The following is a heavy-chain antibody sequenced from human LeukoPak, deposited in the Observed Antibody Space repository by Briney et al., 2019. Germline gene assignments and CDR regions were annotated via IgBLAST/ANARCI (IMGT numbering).Heavy chain of an antibody. D-gene: IGHD2-2*01. J-gene: IGHJ4*02. Sequence: ASVKVSCKVSGYTLTELSMHWVRQAPGKGLEWMGGFDPEDGETIYAQKFQGRVTMTEDTSTDTAYMELSSLRSEDTAVYYCATVTKEEVVPALDYWGQGTLVTVSS. CDR1: GYTLTELS. CDR2: FDPEDGET. CDR3: ATVTKEEVVPALDY. V-gene: IGHV1-24*01.